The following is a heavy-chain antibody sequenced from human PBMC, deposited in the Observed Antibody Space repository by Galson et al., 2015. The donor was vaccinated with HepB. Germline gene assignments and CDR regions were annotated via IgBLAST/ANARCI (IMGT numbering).Heavy chain of an antibody. CDR3: ARDEDIAVAGLDY. CDR2: IIPIFGTA. Sequence: SVKVSCKASGGTFSSYAISWVRQAPGQGLEWMGGIIPIFGTANNAQKFQGRVTITADKSTSTAYMELSSLRSEDTAVYYCARDEDIAVAGLDYWGQGTLVTVSS. D-gene: IGHD6-19*01. J-gene: IGHJ4*02. CDR1: GGTFSSYA. V-gene: IGHV1-69*06.